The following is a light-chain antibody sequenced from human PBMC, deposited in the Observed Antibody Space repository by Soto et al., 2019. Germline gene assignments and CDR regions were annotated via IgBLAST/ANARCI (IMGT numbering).Light chain of an antibody. CDR2: GAS. Sequence: EIVMTQSPGTLSVSPGERLSVSCRASQSVGNNLAWHQQKPGQAPRLLIYGASTRATGFPARFSGSGSGTEFTLTISSLQSEDFAVYYCQQYNGWPITFGQGTRLEIK. V-gene: IGKV3-15*01. J-gene: IGKJ5*01. CDR1: QSVGNN. CDR3: QQYNGWPIT.